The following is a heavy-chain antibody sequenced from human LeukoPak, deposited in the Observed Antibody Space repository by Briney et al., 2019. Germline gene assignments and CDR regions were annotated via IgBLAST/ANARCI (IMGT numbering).Heavy chain of an antibody. CDR3: ARYGWMVRGRGPYYFDY. D-gene: IGHD3-10*01. Sequence: SETLSLTCTVSGGSISSSSYYWSWIRQPPGKGLEWIGEINHSGSTNYNPSLKSRVTISVDTSKNQFSLKLSSVTAADTAVYYCARYGWMVRGRGPYYFDYWGQGTLVTVSS. CDR1: GGSISSSSYY. CDR2: INHSGST. J-gene: IGHJ4*02. V-gene: IGHV4-39*07.